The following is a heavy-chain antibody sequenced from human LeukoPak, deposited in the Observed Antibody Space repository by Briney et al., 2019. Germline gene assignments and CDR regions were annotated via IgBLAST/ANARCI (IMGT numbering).Heavy chain of an antibody. CDR3: AKSNIVLMVYGMDV. CDR2: ISGSGGST. CDR1: GFTFSSYA. Sequence: GGSLRLSFAASGFTFSSYAMSWVRQAPGKGLEWVSTISGSGGSTYYADSVKGRFTISRDNSKNTLYLQMNSLRAEDTAVYYCAKSNIVLMVYGMDVWGKGTTVTVSS. D-gene: IGHD2-8*01. V-gene: IGHV3-23*01. J-gene: IGHJ6*04.